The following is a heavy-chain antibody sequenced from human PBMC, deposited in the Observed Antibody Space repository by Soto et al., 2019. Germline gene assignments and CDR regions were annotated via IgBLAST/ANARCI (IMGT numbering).Heavy chain of an antibody. J-gene: IGHJ1*01. CDR3: IGSFPF. V-gene: IGHV3-49*03. CDR1: GFTFANFL. Sequence: GGSLRLSCTGSGFTFANFLMSWFRQAPGKGLEWVGFIRSQPYGGTTQYAASVRGRFTISRDDSKGIAYLQMNSLKSEDSGVYYCIGSFPFWGQGTLVTVSS. CDR2: IRSQPYGGTT. D-gene: IGHD3-10*01.